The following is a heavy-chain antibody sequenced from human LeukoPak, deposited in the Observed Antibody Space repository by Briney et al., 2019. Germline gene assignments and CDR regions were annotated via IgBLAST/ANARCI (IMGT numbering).Heavy chain of an antibody. CDR1: GVSINNDDYY. CDR2: IYYSGNT. J-gene: IGHJ4*02. D-gene: IGHD3-3*01. CDR3: ARAGYDFPLF. V-gene: IGHV4-31*03. Sequence: PLQTLSLTCTVSGVSINNDDYYWSWIRQHPERGLEWIGHIYYSGNTYYNPSLKSRVTISVDTSKNQFSLKLRSVTAADTAVYFCARAGYDFPLFWGQGTLVTVSS.